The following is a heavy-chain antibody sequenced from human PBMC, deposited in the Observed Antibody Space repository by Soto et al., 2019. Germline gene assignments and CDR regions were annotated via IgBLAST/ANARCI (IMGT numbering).Heavy chain of an antibody. CDR3: TTDPDRLRYFDWLLFLNWFDP. V-gene: IGHV3-15*01. CDR2: IKSKTDGGTT. D-gene: IGHD3-9*01. J-gene: IGHJ5*02. CDR1: GFTFSNAW. Sequence: GESLKISCAASGFTFSNAWMSWVRQAPGKGLEWVGRIKSKTDGGTTDYAAPVKGRFTISRDDSKNTLYLQMNSLKTEDTAVYYCTTDPDRLRYFDWLLFLNWFDPWGQGTLVTVSS.